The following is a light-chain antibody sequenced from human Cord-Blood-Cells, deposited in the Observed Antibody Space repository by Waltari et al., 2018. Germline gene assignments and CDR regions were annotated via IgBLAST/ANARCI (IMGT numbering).Light chain of an antibody. CDR1: QSLLHSNGYNY. V-gene: IGKV2-28*01. CDR3: MQALQTSWT. Sequence: DIVMTQSPLSMPVTPGEPASISCTSSQSLLHSNGYNYLDWYLQKPGQSPQLLIYLGSNRASGVPDRFSGSGSGTDFTLKISRVEAEDVWVYYCMQALQTSWTFGQGTKVEIK. J-gene: IGKJ1*01. CDR2: LGS.